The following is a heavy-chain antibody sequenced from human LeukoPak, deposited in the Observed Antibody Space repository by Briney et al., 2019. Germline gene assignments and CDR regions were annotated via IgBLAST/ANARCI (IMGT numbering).Heavy chain of an antibody. V-gene: IGHV3-7*03. CDR2: VNRDGSET. CDR1: GFALSSHW. CDR3: ARNNGMDV. J-gene: IGHJ6*02. Sequence: GGSLRLSCAASGFALSSHWMTWIRQVPGRGPEWVANVNRDGSETYYLDSVKGRFTISKDNAKNSLYLQMNSLRAEDTALYHCARNNGMDVWGQGTTVIVSS.